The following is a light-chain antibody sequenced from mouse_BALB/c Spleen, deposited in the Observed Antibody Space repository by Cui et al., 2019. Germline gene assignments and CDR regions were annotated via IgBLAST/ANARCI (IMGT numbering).Light chain of an antibody. CDR1: SSVSY. V-gene: IGKV4-68*01. CDR2: LTS. CDR3: QQWSSNPFT. Sequence: QVVLTQSPALMSASPGEKVTMTCSASSSVSYMYWYQQKPRSSPKPWIYLTSNLASGVPARFSGSGSGTSYYLTISSMEAEDAATYYCQQWSSNPFTFGSGTKLEIK. J-gene: IGKJ4*01.